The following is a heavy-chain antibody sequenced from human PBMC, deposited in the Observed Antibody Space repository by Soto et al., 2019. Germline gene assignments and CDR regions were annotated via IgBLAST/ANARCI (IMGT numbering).Heavy chain of an antibody. Sequence: ASVKVSCKASGYTFTSYGISWVRQAPGQGLEWMGWISAYNGNTNYAQKLQGRVTMTTDTSTSTAYMELRSLRSDDTAVYYCATANEIKLLWFGELLSHFDYXX. D-gene: IGHD3-10*01. CDR2: ISAYNGNT. J-gene: IGHJ4*01. CDR1: GYTFTSYG. CDR3: ATANEIKLLWFGELLSHFDY. V-gene: IGHV1-18*01.